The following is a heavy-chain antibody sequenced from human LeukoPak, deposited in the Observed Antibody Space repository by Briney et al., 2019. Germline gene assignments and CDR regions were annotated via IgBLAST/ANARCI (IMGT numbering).Heavy chain of an antibody. V-gene: IGHV1-46*01. J-gene: IGHJ5*02. D-gene: IGHD5-18*01. CDR2: IIPSGDTT. CDR1: GNTFSSDY. CDR3: AREDSYGYRWFDP. Sequence: ASVKVSCKASGNTFSSDYMHWVRQAPGQGLEWMGRIIPSGDTTHYSQKFQGRVTITRDTSTSTVYMELSSLRSEDTAVYYCAREDSYGYRWFDPWGQGTLVTVSS.